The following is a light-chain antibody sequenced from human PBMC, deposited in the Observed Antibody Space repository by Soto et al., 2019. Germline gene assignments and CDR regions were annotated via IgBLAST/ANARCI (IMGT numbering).Light chain of an antibody. CDR2: EVN. Sequence: QSALTQPPSASGSPGQSVTISCTGTSSDVGAYNYVSWYQQHPGKAPKLMIYEVNKRPSGVPDRFSGSKSVNTASLTVSGLQAEDEADYYCSSYAGSNNVIFGGGTKVTVL. CDR1: SSDVGAYNY. J-gene: IGLJ2*01. V-gene: IGLV2-8*01. CDR3: SSYAGSNNVI.